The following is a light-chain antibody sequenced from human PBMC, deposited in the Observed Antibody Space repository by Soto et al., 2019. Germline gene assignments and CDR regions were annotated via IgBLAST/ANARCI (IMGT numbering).Light chain of an antibody. V-gene: IGLV1-51*01. CDR2: DGD. J-gene: IGLJ1*01. CDR3: GSWDSSLSAYV. Sequence: QSVMTQPPSVSAAPGQKVTISCSGSSSNIGGNSVSWYQQLPGTAPKLLIYDGDKRPSGIPDRFSGSKSGTSATLGITGFRTGDEADYYCGSWDSSLSAYVFGTGTKLTVL. CDR1: SSNIGGNS.